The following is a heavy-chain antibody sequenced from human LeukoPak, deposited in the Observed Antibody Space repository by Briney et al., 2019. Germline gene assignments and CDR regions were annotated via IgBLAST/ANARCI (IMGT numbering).Heavy chain of an antibody. CDR2: ISPYSGDT. J-gene: IGHJ4*02. V-gene: IGHV1-18*01. Sequence: GASVKVSCKASGYSFTNYALSWVRQAPGQGLEWMGWISPYSGDTNTAQNFQGRVTMTTDTSTSTAYMELRSLRSDDTAVYYCARGRGSIAAAEIDYWGQGTLDTVSS. CDR3: ARGRGSIAAAEIDY. CDR1: GYSFTNYA. D-gene: IGHD6-13*01.